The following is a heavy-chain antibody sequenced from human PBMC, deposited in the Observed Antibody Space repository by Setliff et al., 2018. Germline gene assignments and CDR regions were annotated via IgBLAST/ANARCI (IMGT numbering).Heavy chain of an antibody. D-gene: IGHD3-3*01. V-gene: IGHV4-34*01. CDR1: GFSITNGYY. CDR3: RFWSGYYKNDY. J-gene: IGHJ4*02. CDR2: INHSGST. Sequence: PSETLSLTCAVSGFSITNGYYWSWIRQPPGKGLEWIGEINHSGSTNYNSSLTSRVTISVDTSKNQFSLKLSSVTAADTAVYYCRFWSGYYKNDYWGQGTLVTVSS.